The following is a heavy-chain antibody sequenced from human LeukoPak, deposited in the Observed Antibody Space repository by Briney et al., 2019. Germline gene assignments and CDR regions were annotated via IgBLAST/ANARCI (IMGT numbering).Heavy chain of an antibody. D-gene: IGHD1-1*01. CDR2: FDPEDGET. CDR3: ATNRGPLERRGRWFDP. J-gene: IGHJ5*02. V-gene: IGHV1-24*01. Sequence: ASVKVSCKVSGYTLTELSMHWVRQAPGKGLEWMGGFDPEDGETIYAQKFQGRVTMTEDTSTDTAYMELSSLRSEDTAVYYCATNRGPLERRGRWFDPWGQGTLVTVSS. CDR1: GYTLTELS.